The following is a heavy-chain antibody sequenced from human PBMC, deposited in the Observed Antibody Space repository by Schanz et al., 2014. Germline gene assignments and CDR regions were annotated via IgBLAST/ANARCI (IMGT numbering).Heavy chain of an antibody. CDR3: ARDRRRYCSTASCLHDNWFDP. V-gene: IGHV1-69*08. Sequence: QVHLVQSGAEVKKPGSSVKVSCKASGGTFSSDTFSWLRQAPGQGLEWMGRIVPIAGITNYAQRFQGRVTVTADKSSDTAYMELSSLRSEDTAVYYCARDRRRYCSTASCLHDNWFDPWGQGTLVIVSS. D-gene: IGHD2-2*01. J-gene: IGHJ5*02. CDR2: IVPIAGIT. CDR1: GGTFSSDT.